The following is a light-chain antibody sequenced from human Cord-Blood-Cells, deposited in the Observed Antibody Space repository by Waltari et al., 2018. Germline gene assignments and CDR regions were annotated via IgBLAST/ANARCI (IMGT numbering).Light chain of an antibody. CDR2: YDD. J-gene: IGLJ3*02. CDR3: AAWDDSLNGWV. V-gene: IGLV1-36*01. Sequence: QSVLTQPPSVSEAPRQRVTISCSGSSSNTGTNAVNWYPELPGKAPKLLIYYDDLLPSGFSDRFSRSNSVTSASLPISGLQSEDEADYYCAAWDDSLNGWVFGGVTKLTVL. CDR1: SSNTGTNA.